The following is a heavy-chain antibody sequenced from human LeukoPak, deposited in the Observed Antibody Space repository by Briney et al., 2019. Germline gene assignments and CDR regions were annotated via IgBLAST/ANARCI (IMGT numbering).Heavy chain of an antibody. Sequence: EASVKVSCKASGYTFTKSYIHWVRQAPGQRLEWMGLINPGGDNTDYAQNFQGRLTMTRDMSTSTVYMELSSLRSEDTAVYYCARETRVEMATMGRAFDIWGQGTMVTVSS. V-gene: IGHV1-46*01. CDR1: GYTFTKSY. CDR2: INPGGDNT. D-gene: IGHD5-24*01. J-gene: IGHJ3*02. CDR3: ARETRVEMATMGRAFDI.